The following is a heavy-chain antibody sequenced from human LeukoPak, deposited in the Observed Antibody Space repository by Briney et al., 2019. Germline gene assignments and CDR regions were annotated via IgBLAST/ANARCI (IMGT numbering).Heavy chain of an antibody. CDR3: AELGITMIGGV. CDR1: GFTFSSYE. D-gene: IGHD3-10*02. CDR2: ISSSGSTI. V-gene: IGHV3-48*03. J-gene: IGHJ6*04. Sequence: GGSLRLSCVAAGFTFSSYEMNWVRQAPGKGLEWVSYISSSGSTIYYADSVKGRFTISRDNAKNSLYLQMNSLRAEDTAVYYCAELGITMIGGVWGKGTTVTISS.